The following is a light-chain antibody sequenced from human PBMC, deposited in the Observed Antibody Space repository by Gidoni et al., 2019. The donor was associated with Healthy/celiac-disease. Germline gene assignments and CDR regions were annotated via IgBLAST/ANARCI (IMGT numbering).Light chain of an antibody. CDR1: SSNIGAGYD. Sequence: QSVLTQPPSVSGAPGQRVTISCTGSSSNIGAGYDVHWYQQLPGTAPKLPIYGNSNRPSGVPDRFSGSKSGTSASLAITGLQAEDEADYYCQSYDSSLSGDAVFGGGTQLTVL. CDR2: GNS. J-gene: IGLJ7*01. V-gene: IGLV1-40*01. CDR3: QSYDSSLSGDAV.